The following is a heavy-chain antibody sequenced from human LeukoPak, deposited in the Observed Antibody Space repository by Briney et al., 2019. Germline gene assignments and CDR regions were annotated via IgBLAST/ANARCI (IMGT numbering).Heavy chain of an antibody. V-gene: IGHV1-46*01. D-gene: IGHD6-13*01. CDR2: INPSGGNA. CDR1: GYTFTRYC. Sequence: ASVKVSCKASGYTFTRYCMQWVRQAPGQGLEWMGIINPSGGNANYAQEFQGRVTLTRDTSTSTVYMELSSLRSEDTAIYYCARERDSSSSSGYWGQGTLVTVSS. CDR3: ARERDSSSSSGY. J-gene: IGHJ4*02.